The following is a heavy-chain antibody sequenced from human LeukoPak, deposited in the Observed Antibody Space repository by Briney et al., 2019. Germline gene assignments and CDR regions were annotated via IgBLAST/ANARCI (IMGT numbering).Heavy chain of an antibody. J-gene: IGHJ6*03. CDR1: GFTFSSYW. Sequence: GGSLRLSCAASGFTFSSYWMTGVRQAPGKGLEWVAVIWYDGSNKYYADSVKGRFTISRDNSKNTLYLQMNSLRAEDTAVYYCAKLGYCSSTSCYPYYYYYYMDVWGKGTTVTVSS. CDR3: AKLGYCSSTSCYPYYYYYYMDV. V-gene: IGHV3-33*06. CDR2: IWYDGSNK. D-gene: IGHD2-2*01.